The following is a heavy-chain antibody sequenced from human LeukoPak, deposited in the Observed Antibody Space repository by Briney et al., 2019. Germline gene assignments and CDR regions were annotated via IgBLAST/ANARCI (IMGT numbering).Heavy chain of an antibody. J-gene: IGHJ4*02. CDR1: GYTFTGYY. V-gene: IGHV1-2*02. CDR3: ARGSIVGATFDYFDY. Sequence: ASVKVSCKASGYTFTGYYIHWVRQAPGQGLEWMGWINPNSGGTNYAQKFQGRVTMTRNTSISTAYMDLSRLRSDDTAVYYCARGSIVGATFDYFDYWGQGTLVTVSS. D-gene: IGHD1-26*01. CDR2: INPNSGGT.